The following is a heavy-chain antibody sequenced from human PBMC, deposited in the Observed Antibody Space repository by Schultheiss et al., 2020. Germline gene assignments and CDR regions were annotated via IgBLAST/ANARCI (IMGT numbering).Heavy chain of an antibody. V-gene: IGHV4-59*08. CDR1: GGSFTGYY. CDR3: ARLSGTYGGDCDY. D-gene: IGHD1-26*01. J-gene: IGHJ4*02. CDR2: IYYSGST. Sequence: SETLSLTCAVYGGSFTGYYCSWIRQPPGKGLEWIGYIYYSGSTNYNPSLKSRVTISVDTSKNQFSLKLSSVTAADTAVYYCARLSGTYGGDCDYWGQGSLVTVSS.